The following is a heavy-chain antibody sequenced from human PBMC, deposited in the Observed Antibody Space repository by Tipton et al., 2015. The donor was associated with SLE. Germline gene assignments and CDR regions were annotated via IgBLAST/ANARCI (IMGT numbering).Heavy chain of an antibody. D-gene: IGHD6-19*01. CDR3: ARGASSGGMDV. CDR2: IIPPFGIT. CDR1: GYTFTSYG. V-gene: IGHV1-69*05. Sequence: QSGPEVKKPGASVKVSCKASGYTFTSYGISWVRQAPGQGLEWMGGIIPPFGITTYAQKFQGRVTLTTDESTRTAYMELSSLRSEDTAVYLCARGASSGGMDVWGQGTTVTVSS. J-gene: IGHJ6*02.